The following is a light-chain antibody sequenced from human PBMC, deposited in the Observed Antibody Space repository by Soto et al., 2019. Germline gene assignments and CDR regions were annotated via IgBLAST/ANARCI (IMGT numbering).Light chain of an antibody. CDR3: QQYNNWAWT. J-gene: IGKJ1*01. Sequence: EIVLTQSPGTVSLSRGERATLCCRASQSVGINLAWYQKKAGQAPRLLIYGASTMPTGIPSRFSGSGSGTEFALTISSLQSEDFAVYFCQQYNNWAWTFGQGTKVDI. CDR1: QSVGIN. CDR2: GAS. V-gene: IGKV3-15*01.